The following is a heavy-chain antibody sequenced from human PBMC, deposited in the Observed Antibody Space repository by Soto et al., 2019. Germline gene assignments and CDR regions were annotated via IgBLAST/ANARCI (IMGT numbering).Heavy chain of an antibody. CDR1: GFTVSTMY. J-gene: IGHJ4*02. D-gene: IGHD3-16*01. CDR2: IYSGGST. Sequence: EVQLVESGGGLVQPGGSLRLSCAASGFTVSTMYMSWVRQAPGKGLGWVSVIYSGGSTFYADSVRGSFTISRDNSKNTVNLQMNSLRAEDTAVYYCARDPWAADYWGQGTLVTVSS. CDR3: ARDPWAADY. V-gene: IGHV3-66*01.